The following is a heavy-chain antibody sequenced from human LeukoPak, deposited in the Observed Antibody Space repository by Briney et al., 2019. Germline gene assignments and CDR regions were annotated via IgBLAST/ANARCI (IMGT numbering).Heavy chain of an antibody. CDR1: GFTLSSYR. J-gene: IGHJ4*02. Sequence: AGGSLRLSCAVSGFTLSSYRMHWVRQAPGKGLVWVSRMNSDGRATTYADSVKGRFTISRDNAKNTLYLQMNSLRAEDTAVYYCAREFEATGFWALDYWGQGTLVTASS. CDR2: MNSDGRAT. CDR3: AREFEATGFWALDY. D-gene: IGHD3-16*01. V-gene: IGHV3-74*01.